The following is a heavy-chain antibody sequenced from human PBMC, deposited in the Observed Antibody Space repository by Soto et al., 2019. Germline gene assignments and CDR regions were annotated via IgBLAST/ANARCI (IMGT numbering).Heavy chain of an antibody. CDR3: AKVVKYDVLTGYYKGPDYYGMDV. D-gene: IGHD3-9*01. Sequence: GSLRLSCAASGFTFSIYAMNWVRQAPGKGLEWVSLISGSGSSTHYADSVEGRFTISRDNSKNTLYLEMVSLRAEDTAVYYCAKVVKYDVLTGYYKGPDYYGMDVWGQGTTVTVSS. CDR1: GFTFSIYA. V-gene: IGHV3-23*01. CDR2: ISGSGSST. J-gene: IGHJ6*02.